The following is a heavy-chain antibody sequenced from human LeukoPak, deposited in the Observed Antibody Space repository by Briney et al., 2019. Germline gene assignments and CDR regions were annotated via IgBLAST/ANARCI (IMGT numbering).Heavy chain of an antibody. V-gene: IGHV1-24*01. D-gene: IGHD5-18*01. J-gene: IGHJ4*02. CDR1: GYTLTELS. CDR2: FDPEDGET. Sequence: ASVKVSCKVSGYTLTELSMHWVRQAPGKGLEWMGGFDPEDGETIYAQKFQGRVTMTEDTSTDTAYMELSSLRSEDTAVYYCARDLGDTAMVYAPEPFDYWGQGTLVTVSS. CDR3: ARDLGDTAMVYAPEPFDY.